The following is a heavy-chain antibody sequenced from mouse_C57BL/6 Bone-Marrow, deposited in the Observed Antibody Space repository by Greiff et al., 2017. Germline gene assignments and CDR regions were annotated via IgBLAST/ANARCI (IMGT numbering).Heavy chain of an antibody. J-gene: IGHJ2*01. CDR1: GFTFSSYA. CDR3: ARVPYYYGFDY. V-gene: IGHV5-4*03. Sequence: EVKLEESGGGLVKPGGSLKLSCAASGFTFSSYAMSWVRQTPEKRLEWVATLSDGGSYTYYPDNVKGRFTISRDNAKNNLYLQMSHLKSEDTAMYYCARVPYYYGFDYWGQGTTLTVSS. D-gene: IGHD1-1*01. CDR2: LSDGGSYT.